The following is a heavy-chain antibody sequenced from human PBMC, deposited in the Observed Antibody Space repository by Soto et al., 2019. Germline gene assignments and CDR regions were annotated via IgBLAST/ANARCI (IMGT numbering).Heavy chain of an antibody. D-gene: IGHD5-18*01. V-gene: IGHV1-18*01. CDR3: ASGIQLWLRRINNGYSG. J-gene: IGHJ4*02. CDR1: GYAFTTYG. CDR2: ISAHNGNT. Sequence: QVHLVQSGAEVKKPGASVKVSCQGSGYAFTTYGITWVRQAPGQGLEWMGWISAHNGNTNYAQKLQGRVTVTRDTSTSTAYMELRSLRYDDTAVYYCASGIQLWLRRINNGYSGWGQGTLVTVSS.